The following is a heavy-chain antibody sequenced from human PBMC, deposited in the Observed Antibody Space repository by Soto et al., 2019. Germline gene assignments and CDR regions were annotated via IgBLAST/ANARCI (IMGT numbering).Heavy chain of an antibody. V-gene: IGHV3-53*01. D-gene: IGHD5-18*01. CDR2: IYSGGRT. J-gene: IGHJ6*02. CDR1: GFTVSSNY. Sequence: GGSLRLSCAASGFTVSSNYMSWVRQAPGKGLEWVSVIYSGGRTYYADSVKGRFTISRDSSKNTVYLQMSSLRVEDTAVYYCGRGYSYDYYGMDVWGQGTTVTVSS. CDR3: GRGYSYDYYGMDV.